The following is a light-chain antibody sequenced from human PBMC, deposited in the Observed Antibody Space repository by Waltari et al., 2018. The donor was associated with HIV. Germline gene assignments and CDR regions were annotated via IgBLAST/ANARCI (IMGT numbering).Light chain of an antibody. CDR1: NSTLGAGYG. Sequence: QSVLTQPPSVSGAPGQRVTISCTGSNSTLGAGYGVHWYQHLPGAAPKLLIYDINNRPSGVPDRFSGSKSGTSASLAITGLQVEDEGDYFCQSYDSSLNVIFGGGTKLTVL. CDR3: QSYDSSLNVI. V-gene: IGLV1-40*01. CDR2: DIN. J-gene: IGLJ2*01.